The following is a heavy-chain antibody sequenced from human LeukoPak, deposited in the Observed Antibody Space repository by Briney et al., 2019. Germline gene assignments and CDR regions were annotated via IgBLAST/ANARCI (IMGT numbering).Heavy chain of an antibody. V-gene: IGHV3-15*01. J-gene: IGHJ4*02. Sequence: GGSLRLSCAASGITFTNTWMSWVRQAPGKGLEWVCRIRSKSDGEATDYAVPAKGRSRISRDDSKNTLYLHMNSLKTEDTAVYYCTTGPHSSSYYNPMGYSDFWGQGTPVIVSS. CDR3: TTGPHSSSYYNPMGYSDF. D-gene: IGHD6-13*01. CDR2: IRSKSDGEAT. CDR1: GITFTNTW.